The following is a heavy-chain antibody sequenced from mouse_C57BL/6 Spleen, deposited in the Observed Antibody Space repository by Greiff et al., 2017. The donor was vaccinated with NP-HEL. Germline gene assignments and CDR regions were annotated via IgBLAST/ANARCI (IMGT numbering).Heavy chain of an antibody. CDR3: TRYYGYSQAWFAY. J-gene: IGHJ3*01. CDR2: IDPETGGT. D-gene: IGHD2-2*01. CDR1: GYTFTDYE. V-gene: IGHV1-15*01. Sequence: QVQLQQSGAELVRPGASVTLSCKASGYTFTDYEMHWVKQTPVHGLEWIGAIDPETGGTAYNQKFKGKAILTADKSSSTAYMELRSLTSEDSAVYYCTRYYGYSQAWFAYWGQGTLVTVSA.